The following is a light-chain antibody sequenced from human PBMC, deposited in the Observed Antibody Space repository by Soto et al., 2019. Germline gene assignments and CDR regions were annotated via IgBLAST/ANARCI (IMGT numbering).Light chain of an antibody. CDR3: QQYNSYSWT. CDR2: DAS. V-gene: IGKV1-5*01. Sequence: DIRMTQSPSTLSASVGDRVTITCRASQSISSWLAWYQQKPGKAPKLLIYDASSLGSGVPSRFSGSGSGTEFTLTISSLQPDDFATYYCQQYNSYSWTFGQGTKVDIK. J-gene: IGKJ1*01. CDR1: QSISSW.